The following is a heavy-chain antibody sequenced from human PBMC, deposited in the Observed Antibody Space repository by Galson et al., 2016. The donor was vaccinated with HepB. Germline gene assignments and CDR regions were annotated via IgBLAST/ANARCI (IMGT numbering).Heavy chain of an antibody. V-gene: IGHV3-7*03. J-gene: IGHJ6*02. Sequence: SLRLSCAASGFTSSSYWMSWVRQPPGKGLEWVAMINQDGSENYYVDSVKGRFTISRDNAKNSLFLQMNSLRAEDTAIYYCAGVGPPPEGYPSHWGGMDVWGQGTTVTVSS. CDR3: AGVGPPPEGYPSHWGGMDV. CDR2: INQDGSEN. CDR1: GFTSSSYW. D-gene: IGHD3-16*01.